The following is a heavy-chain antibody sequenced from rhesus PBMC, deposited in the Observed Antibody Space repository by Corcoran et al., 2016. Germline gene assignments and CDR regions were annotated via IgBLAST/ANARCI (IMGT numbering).Heavy chain of an antibody. Sequence: EVQLVESGGGVVQPGGSLRLSCAASGFTFDDYAMHWVRQAPGKGLEWVSGISWSVGSTYYADSVKGQFTISIDNAKNSLYLQMGSLRAEDTALYYCARAKHYYDSGYYTGYFDYWGQGVLVTVSS. J-gene: IGHJ4*01. CDR2: ISWSVGST. D-gene: IGHD3-28*01. V-gene: IGHV3-201*01. CDR3: ARAKHYYDSGYYTGYFDY. CDR1: GFTFDDYA.